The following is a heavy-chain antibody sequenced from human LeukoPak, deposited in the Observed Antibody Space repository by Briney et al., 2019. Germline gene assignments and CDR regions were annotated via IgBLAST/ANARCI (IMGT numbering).Heavy chain of an antibody. CDR2: INPSGGST. D-gene: IGHD1-26*01. V-gene: IGHV1-46*01. J-gene: IGHJ3*02. CDR3: ARVVTRDPELIDAFDI. Sequence: ASVMVSCKASGYTFTSYYMHWVRQAPGQGLEWMGIINPSGGSTSYAQKFQGRVTMTRDTSTSTVYMELSSLRSEDTAVYYCARVVTRDPELIDAFDIWGQGTMVTVSS. CDR1: GYTFTSYY.